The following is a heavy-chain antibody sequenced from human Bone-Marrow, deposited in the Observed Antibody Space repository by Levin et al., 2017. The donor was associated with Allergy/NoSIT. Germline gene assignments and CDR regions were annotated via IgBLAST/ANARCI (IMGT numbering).Heavy chain of an antibody. Sequence: SETLSLTCTVSVVSVSRGIYSLPFLLPPPGKGLEWIGYIYYSGSSNYNPSLKSRVTISVDTSKNQFSLKLTSVTAADTAVYYCAICPRYGSGGSCYCNFDYWGQGTLVTVSS. CDR3: AICPRYGSGGSCYCNFDY. J-gene: IGHJ4*02. V-gene: IGHV4-61*01. D-gene: IGHD2-15*01. CDR1: VVSVSRGIYS. CDR2: IYYSGSS.